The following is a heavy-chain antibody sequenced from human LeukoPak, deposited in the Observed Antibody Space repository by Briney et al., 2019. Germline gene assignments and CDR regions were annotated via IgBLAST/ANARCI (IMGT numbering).Heavy chain of an antibody. CDR2: ISYDGSNK. V-gene: IGHV3-30-3*01. CDR3: ARDDYGDYALASYYYYYGMDV. Sequence: GRSLRLSCAASGFTSSSYAMHWVRQAPGKGLEWVAVISYDGSNKYYADSVKGRFTISRDNSKNTLYLQMNSLRAEDTAVYYCARDDYGDYALASYYYYYGMDVWGQGTTVTVSS. J-gene: IGHJ6*02. CDR1: GFTSSSYA. D-gene: IGHD4-17*01.